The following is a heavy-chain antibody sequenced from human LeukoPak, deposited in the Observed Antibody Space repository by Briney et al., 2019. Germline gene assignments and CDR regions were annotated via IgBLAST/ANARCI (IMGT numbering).Heavy chain of an antibody. D-gene: IGHD3-22*01. CDR3: ARDFRPRYYDSSGNGDY. CDR2: ISAYNGNT. V-gene: IGHV1-18*01. Sequence: GASVKVSCKASGYTLTSYDINWVRQATGQGLEWMGWISAYNGNTNYAQKLQGRVTMTTDTSTSTAYMELRSLRSDDTAVYYCARDFRPRYYDSSGNGDYWGQGTLVTVSS. J-gene: IGHJ4*02. CDR1: GYTLTSYD.